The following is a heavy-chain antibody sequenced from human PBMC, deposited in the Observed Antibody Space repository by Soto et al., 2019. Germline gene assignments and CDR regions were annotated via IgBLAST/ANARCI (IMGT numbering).Heavy chain of an antibody. CDR3: ARHSPPDYYDSSGYPDTFDY. CDR2: IDPSDSYT. D-gene: IGHD3-22*01. J-gene: IGHJ4*02. Sequence: PXESLKISCKGSGYSFTSYWISWVRQMPGKGLEWMGRIDPSDSYTNYSPSFQGHVTISADKSISTAYLQWSSLKASDTAMYYCARHSPPDYYDSSGYPDTFDYWGQGTLVTVSS. CDR1: GYSFTSYW. V-gene: IGHV5-10-1*01.